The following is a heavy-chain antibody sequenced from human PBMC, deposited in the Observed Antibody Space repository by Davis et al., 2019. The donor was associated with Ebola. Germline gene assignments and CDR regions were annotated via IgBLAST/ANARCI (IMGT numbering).Heavy chain of an antibody. J-gene: IGHJ4*02. CDR1: GGSISSSNW. V-gene: IGHV4-4*02. CDR3: ARREALTGTWFDY. Sequence: PSETLSLTCAVSGGSISSSNWWSWVRQPPGKGLEWIGEIYHSGSTNYNPSLKSRVTISVDKSKNQFSLKLSSVTAADTAVYYCARREALTGTWFDYWGQGTLVTVSS. D-gene: IGHD1-7*01. CDR2: IYHSGST.